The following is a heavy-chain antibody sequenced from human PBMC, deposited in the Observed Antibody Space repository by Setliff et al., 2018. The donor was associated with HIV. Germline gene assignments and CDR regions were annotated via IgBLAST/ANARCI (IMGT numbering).Heavy chain of an antibody. Sequence: SETLSLTCTVSGGSIRSHYWNWIRQSPEKGLEWIGYIHYRGSTNYNPSLKSRVIISVDMSKDQFSLKLTSVTAADTAVYYCARDFEASYCGGDCYSGWFDSWGQGILVTVPQ. J-gene: IGHJ5*01. V-gene: IGHV4-59*11. CDR2: IHYRGST. CDR1: GGSIRSHY. CDR3: ARDFEASYCGGDCYSGWFDS. D-gene: IGHD2-21*01.